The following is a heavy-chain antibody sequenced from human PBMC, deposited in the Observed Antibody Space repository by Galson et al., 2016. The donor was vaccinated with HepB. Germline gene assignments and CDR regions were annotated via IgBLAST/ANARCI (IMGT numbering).Heavy chain of an antibody. V-gene: IGHV4-31*03. Sequence: TLSLTCTVSGGSISSGGYYWTWIRQHPGKGLEWIGYIYYTGSTYYNPSLKSRVSISMDTSKNHFSLRLTSLTAADTAVYFCGRGRRQVDYWGQGILITVSS. CDR2: IYYTGST. D-gene: IGHD6-25*01. CDR1: GGSISSGGYY. J-gene: IGHJ4*02. CDR3: GRGRRQVDY.